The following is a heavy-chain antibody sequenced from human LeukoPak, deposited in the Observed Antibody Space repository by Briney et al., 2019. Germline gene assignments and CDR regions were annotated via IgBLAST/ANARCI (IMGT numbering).Heavy chain of an antibody. D-gene: IGHD6-13*01. V-gene: IGHV3-15*01. J-gene: IGHJ6*03. CDR2: IKSKTDGGKT. Sequence: GGSLRLSCAGSGFTFSNPWLSWVRQAPGKGLEWVGRIKSKTDGGKTDYAAPVKGRFTISRDDSKTTLYLQMNSLKTEDTGVYYCTTGEVPYIAAAGTDYYYYYMDVWGKGTTVTVAS. CDR3: TTGEVPYIAAAGTDYYYYYMDV. CDR1: GFTFSNPW.